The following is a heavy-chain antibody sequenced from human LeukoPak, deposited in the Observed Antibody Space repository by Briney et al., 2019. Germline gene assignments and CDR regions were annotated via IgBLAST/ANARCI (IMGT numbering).Heavy chain of an antibody. CDR1: GGSFSGYY. CDR2: INHSGST. Sequence: SETLSLTCAVYGGSFSGYYWSWIRQPPGKGLEWIGEINHSGSTNYNPSLKSRVTISVDTSKNQFSLKLSSVTAADTAVYYCARDRGFDYWGQGTLVTVSS. V-gene: IGHV4-34*01. J-gene: IGHJ4*02. CDR3: ARDRGFDY.